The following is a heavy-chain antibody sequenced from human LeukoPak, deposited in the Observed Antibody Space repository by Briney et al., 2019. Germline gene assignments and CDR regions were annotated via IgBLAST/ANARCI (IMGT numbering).Heavy chain of an antibody. CDR1: GGSFSGYY. CDR2: INHSGST. Sequence: SETLSLTCAVYGGSFSGYYWSWIRQPPGKGLEWIGEINHSGSTNYNPSLKSRVTISVDTSKNQFSLKLSSVTAADTAVYYCARDRGFDYWGQGTLVTVSS. V-gene: IGHV4-34*01. J-gene: IGHJ4*02. CDR3: ARDRGFDY.